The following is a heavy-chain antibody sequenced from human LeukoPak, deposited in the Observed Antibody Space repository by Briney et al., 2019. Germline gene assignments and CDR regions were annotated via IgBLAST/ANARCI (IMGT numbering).Heavy chain of an antibody. D-gene: IGHD6-13*01. CDR3: ARERSSSWSLDSPRHFDY. CDR2: ISFDGSRT. Sequence: GGSLRLSCAASRFIFSTYAMHWVRQAPGKGLEWVAVISFDGSRTFHADSVKGRFTISRDNSKNTLFLQMDSLRTDDTAVYYCARERSSSWSLDSPRHFDYWGPGTLVTVSS. CDR1: RFIFSTYA. V-gene: IGHV3-30*01. J-gene: IGHJ4*02.